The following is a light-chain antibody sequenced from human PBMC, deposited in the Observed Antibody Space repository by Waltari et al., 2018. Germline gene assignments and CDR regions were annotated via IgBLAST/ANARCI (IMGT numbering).Light chain of an antibody. CDR3: VQAIAFPLT. J-gene: IGKJ4*01. V-gene: IGKV2-40*01. CDR2: GGS. CDR1: QSPLHSNGNTY. Sequence: DIVMTQTPLSLTITPGETASISCRSSQSPLHSNGNTYLHWYLQKPGQSPQLLIYGGSNRASGVPDRFSGSGSGTDFTLKISKVEAEDVGVYYCVQAIAFPLTFGGGTKVEIK.